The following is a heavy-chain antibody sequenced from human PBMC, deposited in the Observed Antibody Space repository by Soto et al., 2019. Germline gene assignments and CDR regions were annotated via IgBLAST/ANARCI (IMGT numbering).Heavy chain of an antibody. CDR3: ARVALLWFGELPSPAFDP. D-gene: IGHD3-10*01. Sequence: PSETLSLTCTVSGGYISSGGYYWSWIRQHPGKGLEWIGYIYYSGSTYYNPSLKSRVTISVDTSKNQFSLKLSSVTAADTAVYYCARVALLWFGELPSPAFDPWGQGTLVTVSS. V-gene: IGHV4-31*03. CDR1: GGYISSGGYY. J-gene: IGHJ5*02. CDR2: IYYSGST.